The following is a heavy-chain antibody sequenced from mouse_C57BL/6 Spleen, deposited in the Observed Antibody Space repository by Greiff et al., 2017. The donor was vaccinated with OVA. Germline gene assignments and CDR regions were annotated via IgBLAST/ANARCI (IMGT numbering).Heavy chain of an antibody. CDR2: IYPGDGDT. Sequence: VQLVESGPELVKPGASVKISCKASGYAFSSSWMNWVKQRPGKGLEWIGRIYPGDGDTNYNGKFKGKATLTADKSSSTAYMQLSSLTSEDSAVYFCAPFLPYFDYWGQGTTLTVSS. CDR3: APFLPYFDY. CDR1: GYAFSSSW. J-gene: IGHJ2*01. D-gene: IGHD2-10*01. V-gene: IGHV1-82*01.